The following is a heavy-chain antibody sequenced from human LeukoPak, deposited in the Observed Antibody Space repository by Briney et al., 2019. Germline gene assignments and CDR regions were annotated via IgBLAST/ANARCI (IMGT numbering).Heavy chain of an antibody. Sequence: GSLRLSCAASGFTFSNYWMSWVRQAPGKGLEWVANIKQDGNEKYYVDSVKGRFTISRDNAKNSLYLQMNSLTTEDTAVYYCARDYRSSSGRSIDYWGQGTLVPVSS. J-gene: IGHJ4*02. D-gene: IGHD6-6*01. CDR2: IKQDGNEK. CDR1: GFTFSNYW. V-gene: IGHV3-7*01. CDR3: ARDYRSSSGRSIDY.